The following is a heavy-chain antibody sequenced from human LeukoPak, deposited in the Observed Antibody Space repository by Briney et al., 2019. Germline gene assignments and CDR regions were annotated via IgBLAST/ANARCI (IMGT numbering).Heavy chain of an antibody. CDR2: IYYIGST. CDR3: ARDRNSGYDLYYYYGMDV. Sequence: SESLSLTCTVSGDSLSIYYWSCIPHPPGKGREWRGYIYYIGSTNYKPSLQSRVNISVDTSKNQLSLKLSSVTAADTAVYYCARDRNSGYDLYYYYGMDVWGEGTTVTVSS. J-gene: IGHJ6*04. D-gene: IGHD5-12*01. CDR1: GDSLSIYY. V-gene: IGHV4-59*01.